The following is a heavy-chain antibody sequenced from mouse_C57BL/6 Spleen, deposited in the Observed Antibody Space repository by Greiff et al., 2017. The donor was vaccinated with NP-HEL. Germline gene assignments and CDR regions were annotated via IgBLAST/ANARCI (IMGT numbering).Heavy chain of an antibody. V-gene: IGHV1-53*01. CDR1: GYTFTSYW. CDR2: INPSNGGT. Sequence: VQLQQPGTELVKPGASVKLSCKASGYTFTSYWMHWVKHMPGQGLEWIGNINPSNGGTNYNEKFKSKATLTVDKSSSTPYMQLSSLTSEDSAVYYCAGLTGPYYFDYWGQGTTLTVSS. J-gene: IGHJ2*01. CDR3: AGLTGPYYFDY. D-gene: IGHD4-1*01.